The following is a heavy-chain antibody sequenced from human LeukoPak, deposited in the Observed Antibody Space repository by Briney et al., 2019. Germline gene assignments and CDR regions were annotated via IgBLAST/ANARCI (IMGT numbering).Heavy chain of an antibody. CDR2: ISAYNGNT. D-gene: IGHD6-19*01. Sequence: ASVKVSRKASGYTFTSYGISWVRQAPGQGLEWMGWISAYNGNTNYAQKLQGRVTMTTDTSTSTAYMELRSLRSDDTAVYYCARDTAVAGTNWFDPWGQGTLVTVSS. J-gene: IGHJ5*02. CDR3: ARDTAVAGTNWFDP. V-gene: IGHV1-18*04. CDR1: GYTFTSYG.